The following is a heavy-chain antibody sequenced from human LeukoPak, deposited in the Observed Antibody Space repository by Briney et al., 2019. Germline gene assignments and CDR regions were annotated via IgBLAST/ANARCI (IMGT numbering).Heavy chain of an antibody. V-gene: IGHV4-59*10. J-gene: IGHJ4*02. CDR3: ARTAKWGAFDY. D-gene: IGHD7-27*01. Sequence: PSETLSLTCAVYGGSFSGYYWSWIRQPAGKGLEWIGRIYTSGSTNYNPSLKSRVTMSVDTSKNQFSLKLSSVTAADTAVYYCARTAKWGAFDYWGQGTLVTVSS. CDR2: IYTSGST. CDR1: GGSFSGYY.